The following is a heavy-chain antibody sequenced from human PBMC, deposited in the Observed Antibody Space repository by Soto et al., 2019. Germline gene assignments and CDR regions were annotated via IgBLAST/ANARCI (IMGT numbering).Heavy chain of an antibody. Sequence: QVQLVQSGAEVKKPGASVKVSCKASGYTFTSYGISWVRQAPGQGLEWVGWISAYNGNTNYAQKLQGRVTMTTDTSTSTAYMELRSLRSDDTAVYYCARTASGYSGYDLLIYGDYWGQGTLVTVSS. CDR3: ARTASGYSGYDLLIYGDY. V-gene: IGHV1-18*01. D-gene: IGHD5-12*01. CDR1: GYTFTSYG. CDR2: ISAYNGNT. J-gene: IGHJ4*02.